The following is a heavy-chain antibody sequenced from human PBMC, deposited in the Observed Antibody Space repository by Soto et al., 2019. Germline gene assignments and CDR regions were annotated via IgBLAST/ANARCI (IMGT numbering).Heavy chain of an antibody. J-gene: IGHJ5*02. CDR1: GAALNSGNYY. CDR2: IYVTGAV. Sequence: SETLSLTWSVSGAALNSGNYYWSWIRQVPGKGLEWTGHIYVTGAVDYNPSLRDRITISQDTSERQFSLNLRLVTAADTAVYYCARLRIATNNYKWFDPWGQGTLVTVSS. D-gene: IGHD2-21*01. V-gene: IGHV4-31*02. CDR3: ARLRIATNNYKWFDP.